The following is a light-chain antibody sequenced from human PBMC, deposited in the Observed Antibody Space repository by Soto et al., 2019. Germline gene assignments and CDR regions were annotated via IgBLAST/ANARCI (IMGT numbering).Light chain of an antibody. CDR3: SSFASSIPLV. J-gene: IGLJ2*01. Sequence: QSALTQPASVSGSPGQSITISCTGTSSDVGGYNYVSWYQQHPGKAPKLLICDVTNRPSGVSNRFSGSKSGNTASLTISGLQTEDEADYYCSSFASSIPLVFGGGTKLTFL. CDR1: SSDVGGYNY. CDR2: DVT. V-gene: IGLV2-14*03.